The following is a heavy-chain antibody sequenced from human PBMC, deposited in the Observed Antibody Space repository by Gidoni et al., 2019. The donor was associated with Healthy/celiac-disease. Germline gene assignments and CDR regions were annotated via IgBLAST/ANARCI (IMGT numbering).Heavy chain of an antibody. D-gene: IGHD1-26*01. J-gene: IGHJ5*02. CDR3: TVYSGSFPVDWLDP. V-gene: IGHV3-73*01. Sequence: EVQLVESGGGLVQPGGSLTVSCAASGFTFRGSTMHWVRQASGKGLEWVGRIRSRANSYSTAYAASVKGRFTISRDDSKNTAYLQMNSLKTEDTALYYCTVYSGSFPVDWLDPWGQGTQVTVSS. CDR2: IRSRANSYST. CDR1: GFTFRGST.